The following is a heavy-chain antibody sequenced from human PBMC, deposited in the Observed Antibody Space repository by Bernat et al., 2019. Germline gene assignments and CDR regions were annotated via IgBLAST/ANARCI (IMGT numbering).Heavy chain of an antibody. Sequence: EVLLVESGGAVVQPGGSLRLSCATSGFTFDDYAMHWVRQAPGKGLEWVSLISGGGDSTYYADSVKGRFTISRDNSKDSLYLQMNSLRTEDTALYYCTKDMRYNGPFEGMDVWGQGTTVTVSS. CDR1: GFTFDDYA. V-gene: IGHV3-43*02. CDR2: ISGGGDST. J-gene: IGHJ6*02. D-gene: IGHD1-14*01. CDR3: TKDMRYNGPFEGMDV.